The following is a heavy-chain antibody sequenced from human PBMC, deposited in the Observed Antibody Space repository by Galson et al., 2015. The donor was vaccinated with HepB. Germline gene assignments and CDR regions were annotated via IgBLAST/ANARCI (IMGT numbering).Heavy chain of an antibody. J-gene: IGHJ3*02. CDR1: GYTFSTYS. V-gene: IGHV1-46*01. Sequence: SVKVSCKASGYTFSTYSITWVRQAPGQGLEWMGVINRSVGTTNYAQKFQGRVTMTRDTSTNTVYMELSSLRSDDTAVYYCARGEHAFDIWGQGTMVTVSS. CDR3: ARGEHAFDI. CDR2: INRSVGTT.